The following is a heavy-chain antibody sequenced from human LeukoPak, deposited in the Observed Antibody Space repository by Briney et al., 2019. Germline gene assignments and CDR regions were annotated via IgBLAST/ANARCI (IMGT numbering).Heavy chain of an antibody. CDR3: AYRAGHSYYYGSGTHNPLNY. Sequence: SGPTLVNPTQTLTLTCTFSGLSLRSSGVGVGWIRQPPGKALEWLALIYWNDDKRYSPSLKSRLTITKDTSKNQVVLTMTNMDPVDTASYYCAYRAGHSYYYGSGTHNPLNYWGQGTLVTVSS. CDR1: GLSLRSSGVG. CDR2: IYWNDDK. V-gene: IGHV2-5*01. D-gene: IGHD3-10*01. J-gene: IGHJ4*02.